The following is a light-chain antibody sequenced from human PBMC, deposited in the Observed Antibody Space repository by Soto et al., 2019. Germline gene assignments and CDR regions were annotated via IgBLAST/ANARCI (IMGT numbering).Light chain of an antibody. V-gene: IGKV3-15*01. Sequence: EIVLTQSPGTLSLSPGERATLSCRASQSVSSNLAWYQQKPGQAPRLLIYGASTRATGIPARFSGSGSGTEFTLTFSSLQSEDFAVYYCQQYNNWPPWTFGQGTKVDIK. J-gene: IGKJ1*01. CDR3: QQYNNWPPWT. CDR1: QSVSSN. CDR2: GAS.